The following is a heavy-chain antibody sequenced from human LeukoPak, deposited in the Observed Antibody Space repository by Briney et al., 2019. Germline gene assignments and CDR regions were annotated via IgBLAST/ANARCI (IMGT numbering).Heavy chain of an antibody. Sequence: GGSLRLSCAASGFTFSSYWMSWVRQAPGKGLEWVANIKQDGSVKYYVDSVKGRFTISRDNAKNSLYLQMNSLSAEDTAVYYCGSIGSSWYEDYCGQGTRVTVSS. CDR3: GSIGSSWYEDY. D-gene: IGHD6-13*01. CDR1: GFTFSSYW. V-gene: IGHV3-7*01. J-gene: IGHJ4*02. CDR2: IKQDGSVK.